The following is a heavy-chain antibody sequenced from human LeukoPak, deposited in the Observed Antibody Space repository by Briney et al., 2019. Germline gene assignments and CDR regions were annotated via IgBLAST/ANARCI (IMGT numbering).Heavy chain of an antibody. CDR1: GFTFSNFA. J-gene: IGHJ4*02. Sequence: GGSLRLSCAASGFTFSNFAMTWVRQAPGKGLEWVSTISASGDTTYYADSVKGRFTISRDKSKNTLYLQMNSLGAEDTAVYYCAKQGGYYGSGREYYFDYWGQGTLVTVSS. CDR3: AKQGGYYGSGREYYFDY. V-gene: IGHV3-23*01. CDR2: ISASGDTT. D-gene: IGHD3-10*01.